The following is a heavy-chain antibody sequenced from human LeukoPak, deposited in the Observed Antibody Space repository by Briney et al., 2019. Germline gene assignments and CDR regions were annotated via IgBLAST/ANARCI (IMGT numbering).Heavy chain of an antibody. CDR1: GGSFSGYY. CDR3: AKDYLTFGIFSN. CDR2: INHSGST. V-gene: IGHV4-34*01. J-gene: IGHJ4*02. Sequence: SETLSLTCAVYGGSFSGYYWSWIRQPPGKGLEWIGKINHSGSTNYNPSLKSRVTISVDTSKNQFSLKLSSVAAADTAVYYCAKDYLTFGIFSNWGQGTLVTVSS. D-gene: IGHD3-9*01.